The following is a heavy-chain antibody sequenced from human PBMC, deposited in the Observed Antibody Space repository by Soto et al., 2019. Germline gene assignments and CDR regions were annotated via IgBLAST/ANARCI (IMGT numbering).Heavy chain of an antibody. J-gene: IGHJ6*02. V-gene: IGHV1-18*04. CDR2: ISAYNGNT. Sequence: ASVKVSCKVSGYTFTSYGISWVRQAPGQGLEWMGWISAYNGNTNYAQKLQGRVTMTTDTSTSTAYMELRSLRSDDTAVYYCARDTGIVVVPAAAAYYYYGMDVWGQGTTVTVSS. CDR3: ARDTGIVVVPAAAAYYYYGMDV. D-gene: IGHD2-2*01. CDR1: GYTFTSYG.